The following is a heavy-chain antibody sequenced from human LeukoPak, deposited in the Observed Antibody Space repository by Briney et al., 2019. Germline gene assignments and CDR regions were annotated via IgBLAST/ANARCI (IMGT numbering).Heavy chain of an antibody. CDR3: ARVGAYDFWSGLEFDP. D-gene: IGHD3-3*01. CDR1: GGTFSNYA. J-gene: IGHJ5*02. V-gene: IGHV1-69*04. CDR2: IIPILGIT. Sequence: WASVKVSCKASGGTFSNYAISWVRQAPGQGLEWMGRIIPILGITDYAQKFQGRVTIAADKSTSTAYMELSSLRSDDTAVYYCARVGAYDFWSGLEFDPWGQGTLVTVSS.